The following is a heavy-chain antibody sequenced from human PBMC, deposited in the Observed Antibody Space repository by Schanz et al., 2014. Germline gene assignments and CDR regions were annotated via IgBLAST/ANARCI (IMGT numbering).Heavy chain of an antibody. Sequence: QVQLQESGPGLVKPSQTLSLTCTVSGGSIRSGTYYWSWIRQPAGKALEWVGRVFPNGITNYNPSLKRQVPISRDTSKNQSSLTLTSLTAADTAVYYCARDTTWRLDLWGRGTLVTVSS. J-gene: IGHJ2*01. CDR1: GGSIRSGTYY. CDR3: ARDTTWRLDL. CDR2: VFPNGIT. D-gene: IGHD1-1*01. V-gene: IGHV4-61*02.